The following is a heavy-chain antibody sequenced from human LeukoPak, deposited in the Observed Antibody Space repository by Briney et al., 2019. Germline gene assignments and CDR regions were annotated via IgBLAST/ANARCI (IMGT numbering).Heavy chain of an antibody. D-gene: IGHD3-22*01. CDR3: AKGDNYYDSSGYYHVKAFFDN. V-gene: IGHV3-30*04. J-gene: IGHJ4*02. CDR1: GFTFSSYA. CDR2: TSYNGNNK. Sequence: GGSLRLSCGASGFTFSSYAMHWVRQAPGKGLEWVAGTSYNGNNKFYADSVKGRFSISRDNSKNTLYLQVDSLGAGDTAVYYCAKGDNYYDSSGYYHVKAFFDNWGQGALVTVSS.